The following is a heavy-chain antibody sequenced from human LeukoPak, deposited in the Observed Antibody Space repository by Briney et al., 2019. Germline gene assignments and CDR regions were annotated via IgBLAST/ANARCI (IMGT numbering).Heavy chain of an antibody. CDR3: TTAKSPPYYDFWSGYSIDI. Sequence: GGSLRLSCAASGFTFSNAWMSWVRQAPGKGLEWVCRIKSNTDGGTTDYAAPVKGRFTISRDDSKNKLYLQMNSLKTEDTAVYYCTTAKSPPYYDFWSGYSIDIWGQGTMVTVSS. V-gene: IGHV3-15*01. CDR1: GFTFSNAW. J-gene: IGHJ3*02. CDR2: IKSNTDGGTT. D-gene: IGHD3-3*01.